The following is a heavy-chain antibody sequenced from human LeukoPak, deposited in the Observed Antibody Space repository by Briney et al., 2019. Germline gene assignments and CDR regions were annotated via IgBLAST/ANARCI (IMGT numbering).Heavy chain of an antibody. V-gene: IGHV1-18*01. CDR2: ISAYNGNT. CDR1: GYDFISYG. CDR3: AEGAKSGLHY. D-gene: IGHD6-25*01. J-gene: IGHJ4*02. Sequence: ASVKVSRKASGYDFISYGFTWVRQAPGRGLEWMGWISAYNGNTNYAPSLQARVSMTTDASASTVSIEVRGLTPDDTAVYYCAEGAKSGLHYWGQGTLVTVSS.